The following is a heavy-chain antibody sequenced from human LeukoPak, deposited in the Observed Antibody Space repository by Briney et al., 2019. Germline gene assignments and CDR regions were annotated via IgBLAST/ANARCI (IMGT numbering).Heavy chain of an antibody. CDR2: IRLDGNNK. CDR1: GFTFSSYG. CDR3: AKDKNDYGDYYYMDV. D-gene: IGHD4-17*01. J-gene: IGHJ6*03. V-gene: IGHV3-30*02. Sequence: GGSLRLSCAASGFTFSSYGMHWVRQAPGKGLEWVAFIRLDGNNKYYADSVRGRFTLSRDNSKNTLSLQMNSLRAEDTAVYYCAKDKNDYGDYYYMDVWGKGTTVTVSS.